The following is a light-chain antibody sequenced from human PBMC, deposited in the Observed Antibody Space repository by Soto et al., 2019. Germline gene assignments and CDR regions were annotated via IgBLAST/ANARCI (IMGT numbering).Light chain of an antibody. J-gene: IGKJ1*01. CDR3: QQHGSSLWT. CDR2: GAS. CDR1: ESVSRN. Sequence: ERVRRQSPATLSVSPGARATLSCRASESVSRNLAWYQQKPGQAPRLLIYGASSRATGIPDRFSGSGSGTDFTLTISRLEPEDFAVYYCQQHGSSLWTFGQGTKVDI. V-gene: IGKV3-20*01.